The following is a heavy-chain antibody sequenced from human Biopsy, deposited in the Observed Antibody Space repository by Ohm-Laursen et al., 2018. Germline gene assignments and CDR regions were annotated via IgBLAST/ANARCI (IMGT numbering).Heavy chain of an antibody. Sequence: TLSLTCTVSGGSISSDYWSWIPQTPGKGLEWIGYIYYSGSTNYNPSLKSRVTISVDTSKNQFSLRLNSVPAADPAVYYCARATNSTGWPYYYFYGMDVWGQGTTVTVSS. D-gene: IGHD2/OR15-2a*01. CDR3: ARATNSTGWPYYYFYGMDV. CDR2: IYYSGST. CDR1: GGSISSDY. J-gene: IGHJ6*02. V-gene: IGHV4-59*01.